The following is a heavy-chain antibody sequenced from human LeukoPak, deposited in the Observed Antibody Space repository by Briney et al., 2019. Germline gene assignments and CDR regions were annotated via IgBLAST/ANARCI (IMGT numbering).Heavy chain of an antibody. J-gene: IGHJ4*02. Sequence: SETLSLTCTVSGGSISSYYWSWIRQPPGKGLEWIGYIYYSGSTNYNPSLKSRVTISVDTSKNQFSLKLSSVTAADTAVYYCARHPSFVGCFDYWGQGTLVTVSS. CDR2: IYYSGST. V-gene: IGHV4-59*08. CDR1: GGSISSYY. CDR3: ARHPSFVGCFDY. D-gene: IGHD2-2*03.